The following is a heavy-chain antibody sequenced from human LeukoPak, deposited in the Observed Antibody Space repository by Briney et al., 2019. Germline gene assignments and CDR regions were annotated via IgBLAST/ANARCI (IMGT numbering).Heavy chain of an antibody. CDR2: ISGSGGKT. V-gene: IGHV3-23*01. CDR3: AKSRGGSFPGGFDH. J-gene: IGHJ5*02. D-gene: IGHD2-15*01. Sequence: GGSLRLSCAASGFTVSSNYMTWVRQAPGKGLEWVSGISGSGGKTYNADSLKGRFTISRDNSKNTLYLQMNSLRVEDTAIYYCAKSRGGSFPGGFDHWGHGTLVTISS. CDR1: GFTVSSNY.